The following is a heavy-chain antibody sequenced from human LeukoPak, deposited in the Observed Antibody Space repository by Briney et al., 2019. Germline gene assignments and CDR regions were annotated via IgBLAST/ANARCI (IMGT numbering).Heavy chain of an antibody. CDR1: GFTFSTYA. D-gene: IGHD2-8*01. Sequence: PGGSLRLSCAASGFTFSTYAMHWVRQAPGKGLEWVAVIWYDGSNKYYADSVKGRFTISRDNSKNTLSLQMNSRRAEDTAVYYCARDHCTNGVSYSDYWGQGTLVTVST. CDR2: IWYDGSNK. CDR3: ARDHCTNGVSYSDY. J-gene: IGHJ4*02. V-gene: IGHV3-33*01.